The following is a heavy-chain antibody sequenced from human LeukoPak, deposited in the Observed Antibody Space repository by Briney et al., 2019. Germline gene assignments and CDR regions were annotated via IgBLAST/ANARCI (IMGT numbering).Heavy chain of an antibody. D-gene: IGHD6-19*01. CDR2: ISYDGSNK. J-gene: IGHJ4*02. CDR3: AKDLTGGSGWYFNPISTSFDY. V-gene: IGHV3-30*18. CDR1: GFTFSSYW. Sequence: PGGSLRLSCAASGFTFSSYWMHWVRQAPGKGLEWVAVISYDGSNKYYADSVKGRFTISRDNSKNTLYLQMNSLRAEDTAVYYCAKDLTGGSGWYFNPISTSFDYWGQGTLVTVSS.